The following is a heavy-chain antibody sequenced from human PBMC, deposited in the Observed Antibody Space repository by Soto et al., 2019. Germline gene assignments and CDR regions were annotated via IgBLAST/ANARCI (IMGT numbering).Heavy chain of an antibody. J-gene: IGHJ6*04. Sequence: QTGGSLRLSCAASGFNFSNYVMSWVRQAPGKGLQWVSSISGSGATTYYEDTVKGRFTISIDSSKNTLFPQKYSLRAEDTAVYYFAKAREHAVPGYYHVMGVWGEGTRVTVSS. CDR2: ISGSGATT. V-gene: IGHV3-23*01. D-gene: IGHD3-3*01. CDR1: GFNFSNYV. CDR3: AKAREHAVPGYYHVMGV.